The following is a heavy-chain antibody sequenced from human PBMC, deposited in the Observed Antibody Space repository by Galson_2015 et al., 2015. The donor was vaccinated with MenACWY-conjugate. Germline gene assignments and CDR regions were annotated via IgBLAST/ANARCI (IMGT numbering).Heavy chain of an antibody. J-gene: IGHJ4*02. CDR2: IKADGSFS. V-gene: IGHV3-74*01. CDR3: ARDNDWSFDS. CDR1: GFTFNNYW. D-gene: IGHD3-9*01. Sequence: SLRLSCAASGFTFNNYWMHWVRQPPGKGLGWISYIKADGSFSNYADSVKGRFTISTDNAKTMLYLQMDGLGDEDTAVYLCARDNDWSFDSWGQGTLVTVSS.